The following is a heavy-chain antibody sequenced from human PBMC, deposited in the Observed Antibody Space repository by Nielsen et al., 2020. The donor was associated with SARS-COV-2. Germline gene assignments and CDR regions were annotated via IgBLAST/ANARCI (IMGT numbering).Heavy chain of an antibody. J-gene: IGHJ4*02. D-gene: IGHD1-26*01. CDR2: IKQDGSEK. V-gene: IGHV3-7*01. Sequence: GESLKISCAASGFTFGSYWMSWVRQAPGKGLEWVANIKQDGSEKYYVDSVKGRFTISRDNAKNSLYLQMNSLRAEDTAVYYCARERSGSYFDYWGQGTLVTVSS. CDR3: ARERSGSYFDY. CDR1: GFTFGSYW.